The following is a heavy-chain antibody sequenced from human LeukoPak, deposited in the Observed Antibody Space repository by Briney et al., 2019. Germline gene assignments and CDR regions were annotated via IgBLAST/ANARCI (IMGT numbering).Heavy chain of an antibody. J-gene: IGHJ4*02. D-gene: IGHD1-1*01. V-gene: IGHV4-34*01. CDR2: INHSGST. CDR1: GGSFSGYY. Sequence: ETLSLTCAVYGGSFSGYYWSWIRQPPGKGLEWIGEINHSGSTNYNPSLKSRVTISVDTSKNQFSLKLSSVTAADTAVYYCARGLFANGDYWGQGTLVTVSS. CDR3: ARGLFANGDY.